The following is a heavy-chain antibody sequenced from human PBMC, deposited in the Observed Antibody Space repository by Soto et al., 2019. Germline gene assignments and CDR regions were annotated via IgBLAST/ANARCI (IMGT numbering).Heavy chain of an antibody. J-gene: IGHJ3*01. D-gene: IGHD3-16*01. CDR3: VRGDRGGFDL. V-gene: IGHV3-74*01. CDR2: IQNDGTVT. CDR1: GFTFNYYW. Sequence: EVQVVESGGGLVRPGGSLRLSCAASGFTFNYYWMHWVRQAPGTGLVWVSHIQNDGTVTTYADSVKGRFTISRDNAEDTRDLQMNSVGVEDTGVYYCVRGDRGGFDLWGEGGMVTVSS.